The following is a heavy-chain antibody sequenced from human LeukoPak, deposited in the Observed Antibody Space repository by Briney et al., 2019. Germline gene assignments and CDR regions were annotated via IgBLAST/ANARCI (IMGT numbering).Heavy chain of an antibody. CDR1: GYTFTSYG. D-gene: IGHD2-2*02. V-gene: IGHV1-18*01. Sequence: ASVKVSCKASGYTFTSYGISWVRQAPGQGLEWMGWISAYNGNTNYAQKLQGRVTMTTDTSTSTAYMELRSLRSDDTAVYYCAAGLSTDCSSTSCYSPMDVWGKGTTVTVSS. J-gene: IGHJ6*03. CDR2: ISAYNGNT. CDR3: AAGLSTDCSSTSCYSPMDV.